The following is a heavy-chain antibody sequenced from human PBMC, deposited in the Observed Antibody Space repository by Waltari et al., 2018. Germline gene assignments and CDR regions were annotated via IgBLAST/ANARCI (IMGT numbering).Heavy chain of an antibody. Sequence: QVQLQQWGAGLLKPSETLSLTCAVYGGSFSGYYWSWIRQPPGKGLEWIGEINHSGSTNYTPSLKSRVTISVDTSKNQFSLKLSSVTAADTAVYYCARGRRWLQPSPFDYWGQGTLVTVSS. CDR2: INHSGST. CDR3: ARGRRWLQPSPFDY. V-gene: IGHV4-34*01. D-gene: IGHD5-12*01. CDR1: GGSFSGYY. J-gene: IGHJ4*02.